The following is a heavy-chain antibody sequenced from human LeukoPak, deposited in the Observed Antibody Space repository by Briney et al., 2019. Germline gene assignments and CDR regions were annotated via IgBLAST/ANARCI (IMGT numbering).Heavy chain of an antibody. V-gene: IGHV1-46*01. CDR2: INSSGGST. CDR3: ARTGLAARGGRPYYFDY. Sequence: ASVKVSCKASGYTFTSYYMHWVRQAPGQGLEWMGIINSSGGSTSYAQKFQGRVTMTRDTSTSTVYMELSSLRSEDTAVYYCARTGLAARGGRPYYFDYWGQGTLVTVSS. J-gene: IGHJ4*02. CDR1: GYTFTSYY. D-gene: IGHD3-10*01.